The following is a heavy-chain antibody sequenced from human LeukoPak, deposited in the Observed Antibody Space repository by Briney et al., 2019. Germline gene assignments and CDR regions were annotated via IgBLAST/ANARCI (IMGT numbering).Heavy chain of an antibody. D-gene: IGHD1-26*01. CDR2: IRYDGNNK. Sequence: GGSLRLSCAASGFTFSSYGLHWVRQAPGRGLEWVAFIRYDGNNKYYADSVKGRFTISRDNSKNTLYLQMNSLGTEDTAVYYCAKGTVGAYEIDYWGQGTLVTVSS. CDR1: GFTFSSYG. J-gene: IGHJ4*02. V-gene: IGHV3-30*02. CDR3: AKGTVGAYEIDY.